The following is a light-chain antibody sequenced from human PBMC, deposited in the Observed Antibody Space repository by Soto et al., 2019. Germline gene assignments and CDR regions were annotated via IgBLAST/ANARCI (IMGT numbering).Light chain of an antibody. CDR3: QQYNNVPVT. Sequence: DIQMTQSPSSLSASVGDRVTITCQASQDISRYLNWYQQKPGKAPKVLIFDVSNLERGVPSRFSGSGTGTDFTFTISSLQAEDIGTYYCQQYNNVPVTFGGGTKVEIK. V-gene: IGKV1-33*01. J-gene: IGKJ4*01. CDR1: QDISRY. CDR2: DVS.